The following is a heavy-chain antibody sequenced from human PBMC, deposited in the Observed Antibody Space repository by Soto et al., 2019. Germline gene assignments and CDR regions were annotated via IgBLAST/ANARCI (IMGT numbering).Heavy chain of an antibody. D-gene: IGHD6-13*01. Sequence: GGSLRLSCTASGFTFSTYAMSWVRQAPGKGLEWVSAISGSGASTYYADSVKGRFTISRDNSKNTLCLQMTSLRAEDTAVYYCAKRSSWGLDYWGQGTLVTVSS. CDR2: ISGSGAST. CDR1: GFTFSTYA. J-gene: IGHJ4*02. CDR3: AKRSSWGLDY. V-gene: IGHV3-23*01.